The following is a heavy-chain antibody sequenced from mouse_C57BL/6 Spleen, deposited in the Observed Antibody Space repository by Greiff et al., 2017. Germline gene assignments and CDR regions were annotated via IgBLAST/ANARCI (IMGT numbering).Heavy chain of an antibody. Sequence: EVQVVESGGGLVKPGGSLKLSCAASGFTFSSYAMSWVRQTPEKRLEWVATISDGGSYTYYPDNVKGRFTISRDNAKNNLYLQMSHLKSEDTAMYYCARDQGFTTGAPWYFDVWGTGTTVTVSS. CDR1: GFTFSSYA. CDR3: ARDQGFTTGAPWYFDV. CDR2: ISDGGSYT. D-gene: IGHD1-1*01. V-gene: IGHV5-4*01. J-gene: IGHJ1*03.